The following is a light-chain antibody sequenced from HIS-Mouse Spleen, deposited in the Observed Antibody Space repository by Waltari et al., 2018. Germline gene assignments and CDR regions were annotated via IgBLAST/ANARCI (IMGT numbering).Light chain of an antibody. V-gene: IGLV2-14*03. J-gene: IGLJ2*01. Sequence: QSALTQPASVSGSPGHSITISCTGTSSDVGGYNYVSWYQQHPGKAPKLMIYDVSNRPSGVSNRFSGSKSGNPASLTISGLQAEDEADYYCSSYTSSSTLVVFGGGTKLTVL. CDR2: DVS. CDR3: SSYTSSSTLVV. CDR1: SSDVGGYNY.